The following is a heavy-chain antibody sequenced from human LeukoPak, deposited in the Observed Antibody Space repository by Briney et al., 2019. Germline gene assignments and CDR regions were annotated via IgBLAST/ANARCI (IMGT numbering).Heavy chain of an antibody. Sequence: GGSLRLSCAASGFTFSSYSMNWVRQAPGKGLEWVSYISSTTSTIYYADSVKGRFTISRDNAKNPLYLQMNSLRAEDTAVYYCARDVTYYGGDWFDPWGQGTLVTVSS. J-gene: IGHJ5*02. D-gene: IGHD4-23*01. V-gene: IGHV3-48*04. CDR2: ISSTTSTI. CDR1: GFTFSSYS. CDR3: ARDVTYYGGDWFDP.